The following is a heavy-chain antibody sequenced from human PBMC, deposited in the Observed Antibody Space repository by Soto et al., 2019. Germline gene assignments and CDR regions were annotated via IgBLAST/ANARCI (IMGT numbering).Heavy chain of an antibody. CDR2: IYYSGST. D-gene: IGHD3-16*01. CDR3: AGGSWFDP. Sequence: SDTLSLTCTVSGGSISSYYWSWIRQPPGKGLEWIGYIYYSGSTNYNPSLKSRVTISVDTSKNQFSLRLSSVTAADTAVYYCAGGSWFDPWGQGTLVTVSS. CDR1: GGSISSYY. J-gene: IGHJ5*02. V-gene: IGHV4-59*01.